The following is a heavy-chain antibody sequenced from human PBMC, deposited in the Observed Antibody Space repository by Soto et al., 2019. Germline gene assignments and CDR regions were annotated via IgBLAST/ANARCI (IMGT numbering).Heavy chain of an antibody. J-gene: IGHJ4*02. D-gene: IGHD5-12*01. V-gene: IGHV4-34*01. CDR2: INNSGSA. Sequence: PSETLSLTCDVYGGSFSGYIWTWIRQPPGKGLECIGHINNSGSANYNPSLKSRVTISVDTSKNQFSLKLSSVSAADTAVYYCARTREMATIFDFWGQGILVTVSS. CDR3: ARTREMATIFDF. CDR1: GGSFSGYI.